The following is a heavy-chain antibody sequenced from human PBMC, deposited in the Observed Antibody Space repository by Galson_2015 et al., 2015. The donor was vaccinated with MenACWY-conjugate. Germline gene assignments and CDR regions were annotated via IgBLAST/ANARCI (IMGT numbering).Heavy chain of an antibody. D-gene: IGHD2-2*01. CDR2: IQSKNYGANT. CDR3: TRDDCRYCSKTNCPFDH. CDR1: GFAFSDYL. V-gene: IGHV3-49*03. J-gene: IGHJ4*02. Sequence: SLRLSCATSGFAFSDYLMGWFRQAPGKGLEWVGYIQSKNYGANTQYAASVKDRFSISRDDSRSIAYLQMESLKAEDTALYYCTRDDCRYCSKTNCPFDHWGQGALVTVSS.